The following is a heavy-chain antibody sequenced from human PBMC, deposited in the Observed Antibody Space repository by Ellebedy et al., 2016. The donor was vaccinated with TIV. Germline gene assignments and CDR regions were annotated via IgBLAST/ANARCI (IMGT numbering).Heavy chain of an antibody. Sequence: GESLKISCAASGFTFSGHAMSWVRQTPGKGLEWVSGISAGGGSTYYVDSVKGRFTISRDNSKKTVHLQMKSLRAEDTAVYYCVKLDSSGFYYGRLDYWGQGTLVAVSS. CDR3: VKLDSSGFYYGRLDY. D-gene: IGHD3-22*01. CDR1: GFTFSGHA. J-gene: IGHJ4*02. V-gene: IGHV3-23*01. CDR2: ISAGGGST.